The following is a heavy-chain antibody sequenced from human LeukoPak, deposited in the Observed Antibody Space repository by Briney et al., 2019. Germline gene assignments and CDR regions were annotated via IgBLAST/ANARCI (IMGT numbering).Heavy chain of an antibody. CDR1: GFTFSSYS. V-gene: IGHV3-48*01. J-gene: IGHJ4*02. CDR3: AKASYYDILTVPYYFDY. D-gene: IGHD3-9*01. Sequence: PGGSLRLSCAASGFTFSSYSMNWVRQAPGKGLEWVSYISSSSSTIYYADSVKGRFTISRDNAKNSLYLQMNSLRAEDTAVYYCAKASYYDILTVPYYFDYWGQGTLVTVSS. CDR2: ISSSSSTI.